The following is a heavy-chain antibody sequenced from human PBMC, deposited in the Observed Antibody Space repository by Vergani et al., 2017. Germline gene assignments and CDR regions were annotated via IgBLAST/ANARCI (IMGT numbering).Heavy chain of an antibody. Sequence: QVQLVQSGAEVKKPGASVKVSCKASGYTFTSYGISWVRQAPGQGLEWMGWMSAYNGNTNYAQKLQGRVTMTTDTSTSTAYMGRRSLRSDDTAVYYCARDGTNYYDSSGYYHRDYWGQGTLVTVSS. CDR1: GYTFTSYG. V-gene: IGHV1-18*01. CDR3: ARDGTNYYDSSGYYHRDY. J-gene: IGHJ4*02. D-gene: IGHD3-22*01. CDR2: MSAYNGNT.